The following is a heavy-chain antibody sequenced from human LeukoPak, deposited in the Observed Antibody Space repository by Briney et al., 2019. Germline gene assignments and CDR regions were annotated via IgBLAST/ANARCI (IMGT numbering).Heavy chain of an antibody. J-gene: IGHJ4*02. D-gene: IGHD6-19*01. CDR1: GGSISSSSYY. V-gene: IGHV4-39*07. CDR3: ARLGGDSSGWYRSFDY. CDR2: IYYSGST. Sequence: SETLSLTCTVSGGSISSSSYYWGWIRQPPGKGLEWIGSIYYSGSTNYNPSLKSRVTISVDTSKNQFSLKLSSVTAADTAVYYCARLGGDSSGWYRSFDYWGQGTLVTVSS.